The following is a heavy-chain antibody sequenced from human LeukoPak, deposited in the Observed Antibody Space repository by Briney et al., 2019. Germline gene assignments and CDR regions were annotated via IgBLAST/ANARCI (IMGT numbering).Heavy chain of an antibody. D-gene: IGHD4-11*01. V-gene: IGHV3-33*06. CDR3: AKDAQRGFDYSNSLEY. J-gene: IGHJ4*02. CDR1: GFTYSHYG. Sequence: GGSLRLSCAAPGFTYSHYGVHWVRQAPGKGLEWVAVLWSDATEKYYSDAVKGRFTISRDNSRNTLYLQMNSLRGEDTAVYYCAKDAQRGFDYSNSLEYWGQGTLVTVSS. CDR2: LWSDATEK.